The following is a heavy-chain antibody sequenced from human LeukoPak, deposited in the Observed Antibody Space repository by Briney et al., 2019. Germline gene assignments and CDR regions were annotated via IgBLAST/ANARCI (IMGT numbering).Heavy chain of an antibody. J-gene: IGHJ5*02. CDR1: GGSISSSAYY. CDR2: IYYSGTT. Sequence: SETLSLTCTVSGGSISSSAYYWGWIRQPPGEGLEWIGNIYYSGTTYYNPSLKGRVTISVDTSKNQFSLKLYSVTAADTAVYYCARKEIYPTWFDPWGQGTLVTVSS. CDR3: ARKEIYPTWFDP. V-gene: IGHV4-39*01.